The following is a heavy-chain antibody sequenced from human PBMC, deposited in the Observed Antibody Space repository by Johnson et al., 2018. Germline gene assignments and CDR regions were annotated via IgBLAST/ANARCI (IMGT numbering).Heavy chain of an antibody. CDR2: IIPIFGTA. CDR3: AGDLIGVENYSYYYGMDV. CDR1: GGTFTSYA. V-gene: IGHV1-69*01. Sequence: QVQLVQSGAEVKKPGSSVKVSCKASGGTFTSYAFSWVRQAPGQGLEWVGGIIPIFGTADYAQRFQGRVTITADESTSTAYMELSSLRAEDTAVYYCAGDLIGVENYSYYYGMDVWGQGTTVTVSS. J-gene: IGHJ6*02.